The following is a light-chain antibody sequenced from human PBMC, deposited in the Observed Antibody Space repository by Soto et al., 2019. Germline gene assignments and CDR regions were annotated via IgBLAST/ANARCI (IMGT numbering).Light chain of an antibody. V-gene: IGKV3-20*01. CDR2: GTS. CDR1: QSVGSSY. Sequence: EIVLTQSPGTLSLSPGERATLSCRARQSVGSSYLAWYQQKPGQAPRLLIYGTSSRATGIPDRFSGSGSGTDFTLTISRLEPEDFAVYYCQQYGDSPWTFGQGTKGDIK. J-gene: IGKJ1*01. CDR3: QQYGDSPWT.